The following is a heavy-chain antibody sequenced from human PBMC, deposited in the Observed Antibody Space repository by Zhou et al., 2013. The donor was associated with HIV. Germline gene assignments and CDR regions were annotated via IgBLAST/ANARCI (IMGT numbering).Heavy chain of an antibody. CDR2: MNPSSGNT. D-gene: IGHD4-17*01. CDR1: GYTFTGYY. V-gene: IGHV1-8*02. CDR3: ARGFYGDYGDY. Sequence: QVQLVQSGAEVKKPGASVKVSCKASGYTFTGYYVHWVRQAPGQGLEWLGWMNPSSGNTNYAQKFQGRVTMTRDTSITTAYMELSSLRSEDTAVYYCARGFYGDYGDYWGQGTLLTVSS. J-gene: IGHJ4*02.